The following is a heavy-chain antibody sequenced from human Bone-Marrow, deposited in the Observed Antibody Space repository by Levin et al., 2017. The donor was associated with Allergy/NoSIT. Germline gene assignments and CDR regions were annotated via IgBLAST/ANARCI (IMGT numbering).Heavy chain of an antibody. CDR2: IFHDGAT. Sequence: SETLSLTCAVSGGSISSANWWNWVRQPPGRGLEWMGDIFHDGATNYNPSLKSRLSLSVDKSKHHFSLTLTSVTAADTAVYYCARWGMPEEGSDYWGRGSLVIVSS. D-gene: IGHD7-27*01. J-gene: IGHJ4*02. V-gene: IGHV4-4*02. CDR3: ARWGMPEEGSDY. CDR1: GGSISSANW.